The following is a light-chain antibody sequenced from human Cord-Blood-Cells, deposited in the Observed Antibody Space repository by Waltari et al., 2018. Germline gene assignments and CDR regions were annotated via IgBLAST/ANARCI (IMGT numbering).Light chain of an antibody. V-gene: IGKV3-20*01. Sequence: EIVLTQSPGTLSLSPGERATLSCRASQSVSSSYLAWYQQKPGQAPRHLIYGASSRPTGIPDRFSGSGSGTDFALTISRLEPEDFAVYYCQQYGSSPPWTFGQGTKVEIK. J-gene: IGKJ1*01. CDR3: QQYGSSPPWT. CDR2: GAS. CDR1: QSVSSSY.